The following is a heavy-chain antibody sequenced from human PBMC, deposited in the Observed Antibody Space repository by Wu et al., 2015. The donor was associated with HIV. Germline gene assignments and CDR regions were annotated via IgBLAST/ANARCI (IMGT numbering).Heavy chain of an antibody. D-gene: IGHD1-20*01. V-gene: IGHV1-2*06. CDR2: INPNSGDT. Sequence: QVQLVQSGAEVKKPGASVKVSCKASGYTFTGYYMHWVRQAPGQGLEWMGRINPNSGDTDFAQKLQGRVTMTTDTSTSTAYMELRSLRSDDTAVYYCARDTGANWIFDYWGQGTLVTVSS. CDR1: GYTFTGYY. CDR3: ARDTGANWIFDY. J-gene: IGHJ4*02.